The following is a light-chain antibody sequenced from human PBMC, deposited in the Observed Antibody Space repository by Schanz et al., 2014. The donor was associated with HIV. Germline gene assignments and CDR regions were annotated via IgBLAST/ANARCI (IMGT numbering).Light chain of an antibody. CDR2: NNN. CDR3: ATWDDALNAWV. J-gene: IGLJ3*02. Sequence: QSVLTQPPSTSGPPGQRVTISCSGSSSNINRNTVNWFQQLPGTAPKLLIYNNNQRPSGVPDRFSGSKSGTSASLAISGLQSEDEADYYCATWDDALNAWVFGGGTKLTVL. CDR1: SSNINRNT. V-gene: IGLV1-44*01.